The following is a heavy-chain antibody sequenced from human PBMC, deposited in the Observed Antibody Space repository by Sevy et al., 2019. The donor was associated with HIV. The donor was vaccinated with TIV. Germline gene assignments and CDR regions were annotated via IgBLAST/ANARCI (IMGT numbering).Heavy chain of an antibody. CDR1: GFTFDDYA. CDR3: AKDGPYYYDSSGYNYPGGIDV. V-gene: IGHV3-9*01. CDR2: ISWNSGSI. J-gene: IGHJ6*02. D-gene: IGHD3-22*01. Sequence: GGSLRLSCAASGFTFDDYAMHWVRQAPGKGLEWVSGISWNSGSIGYADSVKGRFTISRDNAKNSLYLQMNSLRAEDTALYYCAKDGPYYYDSSGYNYPGGIDVWGQGTTVTVSS.